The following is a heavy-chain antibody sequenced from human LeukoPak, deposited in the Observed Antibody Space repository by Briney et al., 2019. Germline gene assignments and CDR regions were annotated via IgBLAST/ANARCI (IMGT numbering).Heavy chain of an antibody. J-gene: IGHJ4*02. D-gene: IGHD1-26*01. V-gene: IGHV4-34*01. Sequence: SETLSLTCAVYGGSFSGYYWSWIRQPPGKGLEWIGEINHSGSTNYNPSLKSRVTISVDTSKNQFSLKLSSVTAADTAVYYCARGCIGLVYWGQGTLVTVSS. CDR1: GGSFSGYY. CDR2: INHSGST. CDR3: ARGCIGLVY.